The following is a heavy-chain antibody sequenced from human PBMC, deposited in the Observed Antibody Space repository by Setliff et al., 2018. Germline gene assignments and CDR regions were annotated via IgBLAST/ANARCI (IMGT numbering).Heavy chain of an antibody. D-gene: IGHD3-10*01. Sequence: SETLSLTCAVSGYSISSGFSWVWIRQSPGKGLEWIGRILFSGDTYYNPSLNSRVTISADTSKNQFSLNLSSVTTADTAVYYCARDNRARHYMDVWGKGTTVTVS. CDR2: ILFSGDT. J-gene: IGHJ6*03. V-gene: IGHV4-38-2*02. CDR3: ARDNRARHYMDV. CDR1: GYSISSGFS.